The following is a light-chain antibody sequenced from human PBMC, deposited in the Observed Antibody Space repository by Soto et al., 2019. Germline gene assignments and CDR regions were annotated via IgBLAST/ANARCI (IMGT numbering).Light chain of an antibody. CDR2: GDS. CDR1: QGISDY. CDR3: QQFNAYPLT. J-gene: IGKJ4*01. Sequence: DIQLTQSPSFLSASVGDRVTISCRASQGISDYLAGYQQKPGKAPKLLIYGDSTLKTGGPSRFSGSASATEFTLTISRLQPEDFPTYFCQQFNAYPLTFGGGTKLEIK. V-gene: IGKV1-9*01.